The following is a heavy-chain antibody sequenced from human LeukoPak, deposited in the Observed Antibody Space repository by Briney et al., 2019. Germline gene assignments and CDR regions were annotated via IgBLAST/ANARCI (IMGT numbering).Heavy chain of an antibody. D-gene: IGHD3-22*01. Sequence: SETLSLTCTVSGGSISSSYWSWIRQPPGKGLEWIGYIYYTGSTDYNPSLKSRVTISVDTSKNQFSLKLSSVTAADTAVYYCARDHYYDSSGYTFRHWGQGTLVTVSS. CDR3: ARDHYYDSSGYTFRH. CDR1: GGSISSSY. V-gene: IGHV4-59*12. CDR2: IYYTGST. J-gene: IGHJ1*01.